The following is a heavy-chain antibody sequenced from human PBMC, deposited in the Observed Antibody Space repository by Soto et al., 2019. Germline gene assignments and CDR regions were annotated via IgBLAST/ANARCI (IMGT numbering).Heavy chain of an antibody. CDR2: IYWDNDK. CDR3: THITWPYGAWTYGGIDY. J-gene: IGHJ4*02. V-gene: IGHV2-5*02. D-gene: IGHD3-10*01. Sequence: QITLKESGPPLVKPTQTLTLTCTFSGFSLSTRGVGVGWIRQPPGKALEWLALIYWDNDKRYSPSLKSRLTIEDTSKNQVVLTMTNMDPVDTATYYCTHITWPYGAWTYGGIDYWGQGTLVTVSS. CDR1: GFSLSTRGVG.